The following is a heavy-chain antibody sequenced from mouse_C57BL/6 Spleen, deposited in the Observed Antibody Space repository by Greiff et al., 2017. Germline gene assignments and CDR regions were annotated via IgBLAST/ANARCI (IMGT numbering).Heavy chain of an antibody. CDR3: ARGDYGNYEDWYFDV. CDR1: GFNIKDYY. V-gene: IGHV14-2*01. CDR2: IDPEDGET. Sequence: VQLQQSGAELVKPGASVKLSCTASGFNIKDYYMHWVKQRTEQGLEWIGRIDPEDGETKYAPKFQGKATITADTSSNTAYLQLSSLTAEDTAVDDCARGDYGNYEDWYFDVWGTGTTVTVSA. D-gene: IGHD2-1*01. J-gene: IGHJ1*03.